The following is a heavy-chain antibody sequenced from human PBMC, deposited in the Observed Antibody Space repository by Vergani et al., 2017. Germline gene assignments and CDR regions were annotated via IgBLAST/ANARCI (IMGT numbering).Heavy chain of an antibody. V-gene: IGHV4-34*01. CDR1: GGSFRGYY. CDR2: INHSGST. CDR3: AREPGIAAARTGWYFDL. Sequence: QVQLQQWGAGLLTPSETLSLTCAVYGGSFRGYYWSWIRQPPGKGLEWIGEINHSGSTNYNPSLKSRVTISVDTSKNQFSLKLSSVTAADTAVYYCAREPGIAAARTGWYFDLWGRGTLVTVSS. D-gene: IGHD6-13*01. J-gene: IGHJ2*01.